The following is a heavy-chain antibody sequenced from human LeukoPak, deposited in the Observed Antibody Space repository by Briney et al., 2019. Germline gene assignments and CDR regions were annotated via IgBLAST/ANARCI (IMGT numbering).Heavy chain of an antibody. CDR3: ARKTGFDWFDP. CDR2: IYHSGSS. V-gene: IGHV4-4*02. CDR1: GGSISSSNW. Sequence: SGTLSLTCAVSGGSISSSNWWSWVRPPPGKGLEWIGEIYHSGSSNYNPSLKTRVTISVDKYKNQFSLKLSSATAADTAVYYCARKTGFDWFDPWGQGTLVTVSS. J-gene: IGHJ5*02. D-gene: IGHD1-14*01.